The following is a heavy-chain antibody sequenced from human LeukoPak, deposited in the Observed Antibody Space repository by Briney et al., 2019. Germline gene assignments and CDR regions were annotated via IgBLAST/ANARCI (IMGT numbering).Heavy chain of an antibody. CDR1: GGSLRGYY. Sequence: SYTLSLTCAVYGGSLRGYYWSWIRQSPGKGLEWIAYIYHNENTDYNPSLKSRVTISVDTSKNQFSLKLSSVTAADTAVYYCARGSVPYSSSWYHFDYWGQGTLVTVSS. CDR2: IYHNENT. D-gene: IGHD6-13*01. V-gene: IGHV4-59*07. J-gene: IGHJ4*02. CDR3: ARGSVPYSSSWYHFDY.